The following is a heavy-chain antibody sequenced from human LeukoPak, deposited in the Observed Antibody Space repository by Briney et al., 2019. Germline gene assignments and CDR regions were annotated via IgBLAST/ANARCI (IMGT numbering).Heavy chain of an antibody. CDR1: RYTYISYV. Sequence: GGSVKVTFQSSRYTYISYVINWLRQATGQGREGMGWKKPNSGNKRYPQKFHGKVTITRNHSISTAYNELSDLTSEDTAVHYGATGRATGTPHWFDPWGQGTLVTVSS. J-gene: IGHJ5*02. D-gene: IGHD4-11*01. CDR2: KKPNSGNK. V-gene: IGHV1-8*03. CDR3: ATGRATGTPHWFDP.